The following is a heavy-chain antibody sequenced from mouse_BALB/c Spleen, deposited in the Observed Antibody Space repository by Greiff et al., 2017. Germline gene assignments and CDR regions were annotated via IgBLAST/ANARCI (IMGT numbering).Heavy chain of an antibody. V-gene: IGHV2-9*02. J-gene: IGHJ3*01. CDR3: ARDRGFITTVEGFAY. CDR1: GFSLTSYG. CDR2: IWAGGST. Sequence: VQLVESGPGLVAPSQSLSITCTVSGFSLTSYGVHWVRQPPGKGLEWLGVIWAGGSTNYNSALMSRLSISKDNSKSQVFLKMNSLQTDDTAMYYCARDRGFITTVEGFAYWGQGTLVTVSA. D-gene: IGHD1-1*01.